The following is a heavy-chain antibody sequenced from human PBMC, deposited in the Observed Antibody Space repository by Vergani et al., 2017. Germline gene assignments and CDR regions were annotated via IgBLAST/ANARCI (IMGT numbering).Heavy chain of an antibody. D-gene: IGHD6-19*01. J-gene: IGHJ4*02. CDR3: ATGVSSGWYYFDY. V-gene: IGHV4-38-2*01. CDR2: IYHSGST. Sequence: QVQLQESGPGLVKPSETLSLTCAVSGYSISSGYYWGWIRQPPGKGLEWIGSIYHSGSTYYNPSLKSRVTISVDTSKNQFSLKLSSVTAADTAVYYCATGVSSGWYYFDYWGQGTLVTVSS. CDR1: GYSISSGYY.